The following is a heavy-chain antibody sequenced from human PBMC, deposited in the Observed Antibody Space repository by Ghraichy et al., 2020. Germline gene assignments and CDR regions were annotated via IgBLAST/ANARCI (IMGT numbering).Heavy chain of an antibody. Sequence: GGSLRLSCAASGFSFSSYSLNWVRQAPGKGLEWVSYISTSSSNIYYADSVKGRFTISRDNAKNSLYLQMNSLRDEDTAVYYCATKYIGYDLYYFDYWGQGTLVTVSS. CDR2: ISTSSSNI. CDR3: ATKYIGYDLYYFDY. J-gene: IGHJ4*02. CDR1: GFSFSSYS. V-gene: IGHV3-48*02. D-gene: IGHD5-12*01.